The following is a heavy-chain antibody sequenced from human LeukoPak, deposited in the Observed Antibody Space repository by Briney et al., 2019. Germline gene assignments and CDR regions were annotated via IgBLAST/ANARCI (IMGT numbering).Heavy chain of an antibody. V-gene: IGHV3-30*04. Sequence: GGSLRLSCAASGFTFSSYAMHWVRQAPGKGLEWVAVISYDGSNKYYADSVKGRFTISRDNSKNTLYPQMNSLRAEDTAVYYCASISGLWFGEFRTAFDYWGQGTLVTVSS. J-gene: IGHJ4*02. CDR1: GFTFSSYA. D-gene: IGHD3-10*01. CDR3: ASISGLWFGEFRTAFDY. CDR2: ISYDGSNK.